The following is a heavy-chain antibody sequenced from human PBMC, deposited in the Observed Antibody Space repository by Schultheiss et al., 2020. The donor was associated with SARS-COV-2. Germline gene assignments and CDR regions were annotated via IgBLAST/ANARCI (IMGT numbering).Heavy chain of an antibody. CDR1: GGSISSYY. J-gene: IGHJ4*02. CDR2: IYYSGST. CDR3: ARRVVVNPHYYFDY. V-gene: IGHV4-59*01. D-gene: IGHD3-22*01. Sequence: SETLSLTCTVSGGSISSYYWSWIRQPPGKGLEWIGYIYYSGSTNYNPSLKSRVTISVDTSKNQFSLKLSSVTAADTAVYYCARRVVVNPHYYFDYWGQGTLVTVSS.